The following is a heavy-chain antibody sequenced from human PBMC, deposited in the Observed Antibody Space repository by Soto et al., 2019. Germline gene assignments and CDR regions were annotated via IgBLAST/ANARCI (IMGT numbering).Heavy chain of an antibody. D-gene: IGHD5-18*01. CDR1: GFTFSGSA. Sequence: GGSLRLSCAASGFTFSGSAMHWVRQASGKGLEWVGRIGNKANNYATAYAASVKGRFTISRDDSKNTAFLQMNSLKTEDTAVYYCTGGYRASGYVFDFWGQGTMVTVPS. CDR2: IGNKANNYAT. J-gene: IGHJ3*01. V-gene: IGHV3-73*01. CDR3: TGGYRASGYVFDF.